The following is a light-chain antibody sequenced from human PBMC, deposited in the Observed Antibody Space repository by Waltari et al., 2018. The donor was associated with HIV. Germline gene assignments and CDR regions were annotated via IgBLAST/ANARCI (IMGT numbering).Light chain of an antibody. Sequence: EIVMTQSPATLSVLPGERATLSCRASQSVSSNLAWYQQKPGQAPRLLIYGASTRATGIPARFSGSGSGTEFTLTISSLQSEDFAVYYCQQYNNWPPGRTFGQGTKVEIK. CDR2: GAS. CDR1: QSVSSN. V-gene: IGKV3-15*01. J-gene: IGKJ1*01. CDR3: QQYNNWPPGRT.